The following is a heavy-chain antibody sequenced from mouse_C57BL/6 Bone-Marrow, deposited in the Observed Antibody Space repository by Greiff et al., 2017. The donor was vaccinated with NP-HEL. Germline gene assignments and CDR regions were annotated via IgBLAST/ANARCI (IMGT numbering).Heavy chain of an antibody. Sequence: EVQLQQSGAELVKPGASVKLSCTASGFNITDYYMHWVKQRTEQGLEWIGRIDPEDGESKYASKFPGKATITADTTSNTAYLQLSGLTSEDTAVYYCAIDYGEFAYWGRGTLVTVSA. CDR2: IDPEDGES. D-gene: IGHD2-4*01. V-gene: IGHV14-2*01. CDR1: GFNITDYY. J-gene: IGHJ3*01. CDR3: AIDYGEFAY.